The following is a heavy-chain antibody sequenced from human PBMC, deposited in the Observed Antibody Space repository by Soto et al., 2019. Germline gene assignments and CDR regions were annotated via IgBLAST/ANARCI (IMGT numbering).Heavy chain of an antibody. J-gene: IGHJ3*02. Sequence: SETLSLTCAVYGGSFSGYYWSWIRQPPGKGLEWIGEINHSGSTNYNPSLKSRVTISVDTSKNQFSLKLSSVTAADTAVYYCARKARLNDYIWGSYSSLGAFDIWGQGTMVTVSS. V-gene: IGHV4-34*01. D-gene: IGHD3-16*02. CDR2: INHSGST. CDR1: GGSFSGYY. CDR3: ARKARLNDYIWGSYSSLGAFDI.